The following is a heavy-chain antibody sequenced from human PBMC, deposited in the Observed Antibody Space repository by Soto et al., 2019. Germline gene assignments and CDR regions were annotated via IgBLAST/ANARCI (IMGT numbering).Heavy chain of an antibody. CDR3: AKDEYYYSRSGYYIFDS. V-gene: IGHV3-30*18. Sequence: GGSMRLSCEVSGFTFSVYGMQWVRQAPGKGLEWVAAISHDGTDKNYGDSVKGRFTISRDNSKKTLYLQMNSLRPEDTALYYCAKDEYYYSRSGYYIFDSWGQGTLVTVSS. CDR2: ISHDGTDK. D-gene: IGHD3-22*01. J-gene: IGHJ4*02. CDR1: GFTFSVYG.